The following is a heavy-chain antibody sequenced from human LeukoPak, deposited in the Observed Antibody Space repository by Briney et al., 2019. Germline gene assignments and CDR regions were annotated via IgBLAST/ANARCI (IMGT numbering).Heavy chain of an antibody. CDR1: GDSIIGYY. Sequence: PSETLSLTCTTSGDSIIGYYWSWIRQSPGKSLEWIGYIYYSGSTHYNPSLESRVTISQDTSKTQFFLSLRSVTAADTAVYYCARALSGSRVTDYWGQGILVTVSS. CDR3: ARALSGSRVTDY. CDR2: IYYSGST. J-gene: IGHJ4*02. D-gene: IGHD5-12*01. V-gene: IGHV4-59*01.